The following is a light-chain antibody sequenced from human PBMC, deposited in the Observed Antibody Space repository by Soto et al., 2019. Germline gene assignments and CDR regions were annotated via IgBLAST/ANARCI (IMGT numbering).Light chain of an antibody. CDR1: SSDVGSYNL. J-gene: IGLJ3*02. Sequence: QSALTQPASVSGSPGQSITISCTGTSSDVGSYNLVSWYQQHPGKAPKLMIYEGSKRPSGVSNRFSGSKSGNTASLTISGLQAEDEADYDCCSYAYSSTFWVFGGGTKVTVL. CDR2: EGS. V-gene: IGLV2-23*03. CDR3: CSYAYSSTFWV.